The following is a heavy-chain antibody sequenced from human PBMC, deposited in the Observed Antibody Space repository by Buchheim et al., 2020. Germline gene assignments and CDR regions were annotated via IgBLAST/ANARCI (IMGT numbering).Heavy chain of an antibody. CDR2: ISYDGSNK. D-gene: IGHD5-18*01. CDR1: GFTFSSYA. Sequence: QVQLVESGGGVVQPGRSLRLSCAASGFTFSSYAMHWVRPAPGKGLEWVAVISYDGSNKYYADSVKGRFTISRDNSKNTLYLQMNSLRAEDTAVYYCARERTAMPRGDAFDIWGQGT. J-gene: IGHJ3*02. CDR3: ARERTAMPRGDAFDI. V-gene: IGHV3-30-3*01.